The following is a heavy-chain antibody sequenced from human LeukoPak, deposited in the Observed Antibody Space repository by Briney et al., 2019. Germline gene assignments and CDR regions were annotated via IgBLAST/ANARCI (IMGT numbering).Heavy chain of an antibody. Sequence: ASVKVSCKVSGYTLTELSMHWVRQAPGKGLEWMGGFDPEDGETIYAQKFQGRVTMTEDTSTDTAYVELSSLRSEDTAVYYCATAPSSWYVANFDYWGQGTLVTVSS. J-gene: IGHJ4*02. CDR2: FDPEDGET. V-gene: IGHV1-24*01. CDR1: GYTLTELS. D-gene: IGHD6-13*01. CDR3: ATAPSSWYVANFDY.